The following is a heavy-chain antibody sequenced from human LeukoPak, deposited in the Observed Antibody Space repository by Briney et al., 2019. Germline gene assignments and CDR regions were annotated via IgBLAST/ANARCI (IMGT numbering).Heavy chain of an antibody. CDR1: GDSVSSNSVT. CDR3: AKKGATHWYFDL. CDR2: TYYRSTWYN. Sequence: SQTLSLTCAISGDSVSSNSVTWNWIRQSPSRGLEWLGRTYYRSTWYNDYAVSVRGRITVNPDTSKNQFPLHLNSVTPEDTAVYFCAKKGATHWYFDLWGRGTLVTVSS. J-gene: IGHJ2*01. V-gene: IGHV6-1*01.